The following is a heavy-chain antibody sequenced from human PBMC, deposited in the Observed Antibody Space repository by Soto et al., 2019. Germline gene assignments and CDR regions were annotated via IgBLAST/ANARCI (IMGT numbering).Heavy chain of an antibody. CDR2: ISYDGSNK. CDR3: AKDAWFGFLQPTHHPYNATHV. V-gene: IGHV3-30*18. D-gene: IGHD1-1*01. Sequence: VISYDGSNKYYADSVNGRFSISRDNSKNTLYLQMNSLRAEDTAVYYCAKDAWFGFLQPTHHPYNATHVPGQGPTVTGSS. J-gene: IGHJ6*02.